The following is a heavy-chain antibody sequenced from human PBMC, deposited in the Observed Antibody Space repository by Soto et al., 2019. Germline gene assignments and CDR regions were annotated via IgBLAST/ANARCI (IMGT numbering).Heavy chain of an antibody. CDR1: GFTFSSYA. V-gene: IGHV3-23*01. CDR3: AKGSSRDYYYYMDV. J-gene: IGHJ6*03. D-gene: IGHD2-2*01. CDR2: ISGSGGST. Sequence: GGSLRLSCAASGFTFSSYAMSWVRQAPGKGLEWVSAISGSGGSTYYADSVKGRFTISRDNSKNTLYLQMNSLRAEDTAVYYCAKGSSRDYYYYMDVWGKGTTVTVSS.